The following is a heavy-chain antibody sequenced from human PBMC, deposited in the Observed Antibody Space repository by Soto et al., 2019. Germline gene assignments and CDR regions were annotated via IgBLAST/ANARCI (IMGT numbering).Heavy chain of an antibody. CDR3: ARDKVVTGTRTDFDP. V-gene: IGHV1-46*01. D-gene: IGHD1-7*01. Sequence: QVQLVQSGADVKKPGASVKVSCKASGYTFTSYYMHWVRQAPGQGLEWMGIINPSGGSTSYAQKFQVRVTMTRDTSTSTVYMELSSLRSEDTAVYYCARDKVVTGTRTDFDPWGQGTLVTVSS. J-gene: IGHJ5*02. CDR1: GYTFTSYY. CDR2: INPSGGST.